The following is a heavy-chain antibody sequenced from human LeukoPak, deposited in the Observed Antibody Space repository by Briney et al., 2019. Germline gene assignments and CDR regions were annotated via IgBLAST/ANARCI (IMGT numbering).Heavy chain of an antibody. V-gene: IGHV1-2*06. CDR3: ARDYCSSTSCLFDY. D-gene: IGHD2-2*01. CDR1: GYTFTGYH. CDR2: INPNSGDT. Sequence: ASVKVSCKASGYTFTGYHMHWVRQAPGQGLEWMGRINPNSGDTDYAQKFQGRVTMTRDTSISTAYMELSRLRSDDTAVYHCARDYCSSTSCLFDYWGQGTLVTVSS. J-gene: IGHJ4*02.